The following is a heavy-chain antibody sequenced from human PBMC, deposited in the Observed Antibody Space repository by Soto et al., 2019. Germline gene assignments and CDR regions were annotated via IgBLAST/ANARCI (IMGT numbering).Heavy chain of an antibody. J-gene: IGHJ5*02. CDR2: IIPIFGTT. CDR3: AKFFRDGWVEPGVAGAYLDT. V-gene: IGHV1-69*06. D-gene: IGHD6-19*01. CDR1: ADSFSSYG. Sequence: QVQLVQSGAEVKEPGSAVKVSCKAPADSFSSYGISWVRQAPGQGLEWMGGIIPIFGTTNYAEKFQGRGQISEDKSRNTAYMGLRRLRSEDTALYYCAKFFRDGWVEPGVAGAYLDTGGRGPLVPVSS.